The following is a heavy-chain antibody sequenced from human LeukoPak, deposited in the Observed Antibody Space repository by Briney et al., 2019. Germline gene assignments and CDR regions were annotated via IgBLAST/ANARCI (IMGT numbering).Heavy chain of an antibody. Sequence: PSETLSLTCTVSGGSISSYYWSWIRQPPGKGLEWIGYIYYGGSTNYNPSLKSRVTISVDTSKNQFSLKLSSVIAADTAVYYCASKEIAAAPFDPWGQGTLVTVSS. D-gene: IGHD6-13*01. J-gene: IGHJ5*02. CDR3: ASKEIAAAPFDP. V-gene: IGHV4-59*01. CDR2: IYYGGST. CDR1: GGSISSYY.